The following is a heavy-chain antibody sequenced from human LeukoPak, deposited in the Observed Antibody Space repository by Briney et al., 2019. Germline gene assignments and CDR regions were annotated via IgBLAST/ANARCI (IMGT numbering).Heavy chain of an antibody. CDR1: GFTFSTYS. D-gene: IGHD3-22*01. CDR2: ISSSSSYI. V-gene: IGHV3-21*01. CDR3: ARDRSNLYYDSSGDAFDS. J-gene: IGHJ3*02. Sequence: GGSLRLSCAASGFTFSTYSMNWVRQAPGKGLEWVSSISSSSSYIYYPDSVKGRFTLSRDNAKNSLYLQMNSLRDEDTAVYYCARDRSNLYYDSSGDAFDSWGQGTMVTVSS.